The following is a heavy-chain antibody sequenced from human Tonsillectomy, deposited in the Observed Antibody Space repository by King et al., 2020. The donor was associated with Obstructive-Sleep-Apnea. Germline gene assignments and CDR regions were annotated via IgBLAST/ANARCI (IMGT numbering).Heavy chain of an antibody. J-gene: IGHJ4*02. CDR2: IKSKTDGGTT. V-gene: IGHV3-15*01. Sequence: VQLVESGGGLVKPGGSLRLSCAASGFTFSNAWMSWVRQAPGKGLAWVGRIKSKTDGGTTEYAAPVKGRFTISRDDSKNTLYLQMNSLKTEDTAVYYCTNDIAVAGTDYWGQGTLVTVSS. CDR3: TNDIAVAGTDY. CDR1: GFTFSNAW. D-gene: IGHD6-19*01.